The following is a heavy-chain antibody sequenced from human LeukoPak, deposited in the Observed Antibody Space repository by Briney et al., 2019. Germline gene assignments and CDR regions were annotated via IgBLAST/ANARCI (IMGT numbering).Heavy chain of an antibody. J-gene: IGHJ4*02. D-gene: IGHD2-2*01. CDR2: INTDGSST. Sequence: GGSLRLSWAASGFTFSSYWMHWVRQAPGKGLVWVSRINTDGSSTSYADSVKGRFTISRDNSKNTLYLQMNSLRAEDTAVYYCARHREPAALYYFDYWGQGTLVTVSS. CDR3: ARHREPAALYYFDY. CDR1: GFTFSSYW. V-gene: IGHV3-74*01.